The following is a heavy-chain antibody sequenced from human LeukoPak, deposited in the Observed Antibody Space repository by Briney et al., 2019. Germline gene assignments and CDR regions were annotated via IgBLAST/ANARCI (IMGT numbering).Heavy chain of an antibody. J-gene: IGHJ4*02. CDR1: GFTFSSYA. D-gene: IGHD5-24*01. V-gene: IGHV3-30-3*01. Sequence: GGSLRLSCAASGFTFSSYAMHWVRQAPGKGLEWVAVISYDGSNKYYADSVKGRFTISRDNSKNTLYLQMNSLRAEDTAVHYCARWERRDGYNQDYWGQGTLVTVSS. CDR3: ARWERRDGYNQDY. CDR2: ISYDGSNK.